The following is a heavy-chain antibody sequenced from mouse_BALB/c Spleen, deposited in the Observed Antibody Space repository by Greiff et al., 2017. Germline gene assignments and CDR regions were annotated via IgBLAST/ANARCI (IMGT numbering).Heavy chain of an antibody. CDR1: GFTFSSYG. D-gene: IGHD4-1*01. CDR2: ISSGGSYT. J-gene: IGHJ4*01. CDR3: ARTGNAMDY. Sequence: EVNVVESGGDLVKPGGSLKLSCAASGFTFSSYGMSWVRQTPDKRLEWVATISSGGSYTYYPDSVKGRFTISRDNAKNTLYLQMSSLKSEDTAMYYCARTGNAMDYWGQGTSVTVSS. V-gene: IGHV5-6*01.